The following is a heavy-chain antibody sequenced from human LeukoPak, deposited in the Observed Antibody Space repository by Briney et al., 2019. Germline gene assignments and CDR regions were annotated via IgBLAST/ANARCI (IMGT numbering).Heavy chain of an antibody. CDR2: IDWDDDK. V-gene: IGHV2-70*11. CDR1: GFSLSTSGMC. Sequence: SGPALVKPTQTLTLTCTFSGFSLSTSGMCVSWIRQPPGKALEWLARIDWDDDKYYTTSLKTRLTISKDTSKSQVVLTMTNMDPVDTATYYCARMTSGYYYAYDYWGQGTLVTVSS. CDR3: ARMTSGYYYAYDY. D-gene: IGHD3-22*01. J-gene: IGHJ4*02.